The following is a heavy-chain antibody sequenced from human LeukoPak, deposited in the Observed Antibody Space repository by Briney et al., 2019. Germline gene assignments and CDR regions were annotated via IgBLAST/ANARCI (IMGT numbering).Heavy chain of an antibody. Sequence: GGSLRLSCGASGFTLSRYAMRWVRQAPGKGREWVLAISGSGGSTYYADSVKGPFTISRDNSKNTLYLQMNSLRAEDTAVYYCAKDQDIVVVPAAMHPFDYWGQGTLVTVSS. J-gene: IGHJ4*02. CDR1: GFTLSRYA. D-gene: IGHD2-2*01. CDR2: ISGSGGST. V-gene: IGHV3-23*01. CDR3: AKDQDIVVVPAAMHPFDY.